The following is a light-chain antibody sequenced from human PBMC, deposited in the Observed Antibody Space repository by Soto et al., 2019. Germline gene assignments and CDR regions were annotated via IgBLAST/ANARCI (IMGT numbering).Light chain of an antibody. V-gene: IGKV1-6*01. CDR3: LQDYNYPPGT. Sequence: IQMTQSPSSLSASVGDRVTITCRASQSISSYLNWYQQKPGKAPKLLIYAASSLRSGVPSRFSGSGSGTDFTLTISSLQPEDFATYYCLQDYNYPPGTFGQGTKVDIK. CDR2: AAS. J-gene: IGKJ1*01. CDR1: QSISSY.